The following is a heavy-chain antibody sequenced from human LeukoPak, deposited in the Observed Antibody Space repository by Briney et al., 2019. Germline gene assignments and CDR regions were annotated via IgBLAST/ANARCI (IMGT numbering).Heavy chain of an antibody. Sequence: GGSLRLSCAASGFNFDDDGMHWVRQAPGKGLEWVSSISWDSGSIGYADSVKGRFTISRDNAKNSLYLQMNSLRAEDTALYYCAKAGGGDYTQTTFDYWGQGTLVTVSS. V-gene: IGHV3-9*01. CDR3: AKAGGGDYTQTTFDY. D-gene: IGHD4-11*01. J-gene: IGHJ4*02. CDR1: GFNFDDDG. CDR2: ISWDSGSI.